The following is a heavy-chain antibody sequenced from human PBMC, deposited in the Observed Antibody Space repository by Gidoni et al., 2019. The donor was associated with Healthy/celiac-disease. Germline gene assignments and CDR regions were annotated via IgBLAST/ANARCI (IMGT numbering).Heavy chain of an antibody. CDR2: ISYDGSNK. D-gene: IGHD3-22*01. CDR1: GFTFSSYG. CDR3: AKSQWLLLRYASACDY. J-gene: IGHJ4*02. V-gene: IGHV3-30*18. Sequence: QVQLVESGGGVVQPGRSLRLSCAASGFTFSSYGMHWVRQAPGKGLEWVAVISYDGSNKYYADSVKGRFTISRDNSKNTLYLQMNSLRAEDTAVYYCAKSQWLLLRYASACDYWGQGTLVTVSS.